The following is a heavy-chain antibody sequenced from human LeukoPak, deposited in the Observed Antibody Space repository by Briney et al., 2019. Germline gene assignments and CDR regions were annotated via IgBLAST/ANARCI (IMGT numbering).Heavy chain of an antibody. CDR3: ARDMTGGIWARATSFDH. CDR1: GYTFTGYY. J-gene: IGHJ4*02. V-gene: IGHV1-2*02. CDR2: INPDSGGS. D-gene: IGHD1-14*01. Sequence: ASVKVSCKASGYTFTGYYMHWVRQAPGQGPEWMGWINPDSGGSEYGQKFQGRVTFTSDTSSTTVYMEVRSLKSDDTAVYYCARDMTGGIWARATSFDHWGQGTLVTVSS.